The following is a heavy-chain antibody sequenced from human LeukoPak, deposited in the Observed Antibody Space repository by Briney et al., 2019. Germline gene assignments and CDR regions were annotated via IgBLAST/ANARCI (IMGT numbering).Heavy chain of an antibody. J-gene: IGHJ3*02. V-gene: IGHV4-59*01. CDR2: IYYTGST. Sequence: SETLSLTCTVSGGSISGNYWNWIRQSPGKGLEWNGYIYYTGSTNSNPSLKSRVTISVDTSKNQLSLQLSSVTAADTAVYYCARTNAFDIWGQGTMVTVSS. CDR3: ARTNAFDI. CDR1: GGSISGNY.